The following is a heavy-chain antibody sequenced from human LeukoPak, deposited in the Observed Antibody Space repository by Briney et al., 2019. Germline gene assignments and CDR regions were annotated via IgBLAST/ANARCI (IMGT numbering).Heavy chain of an antibody. Sequence: SQTLSLTCAISGDSVSSNNAAWNWIRQSPSRGFEWLGRTYFRSKWYNDHAASVKSRITVNPDTSKNHFSLQLSSVTPEDTAVYYCARTYGGNCDYWGQGTLVTVSS. CDR2: TYFRSKWYN. CDR3: ARTYGGNCDY. J-gene: IGHJ4*02. V-gene: IGHV6-1*01. D-gene: IGHD4-23*01. CDR1: GDSVSSNNAA.